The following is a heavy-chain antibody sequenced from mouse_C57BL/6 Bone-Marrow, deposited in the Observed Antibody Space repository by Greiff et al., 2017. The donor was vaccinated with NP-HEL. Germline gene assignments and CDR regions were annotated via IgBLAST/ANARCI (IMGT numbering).Heavy chain of an antibody. J-gene: IGHJ1*03. V-gene: IGHV1-82*01. D-gene: IGHD2-3*01. CDR2: IYPGDGDT. CDR3: ARSGYYAYWYFDV. Sequence: QVQLQQSGPELVKPGASVKISCKASGYAFSSSWMNWVKQRPGKGLEWIGRIYPGDGDTNYNGKFKGKATLTADKSSSTAYMQLSSLTSEDSAVXFCARSGYYAYWYFDVWGTGTTVTVSS. CDR1: GYAFSSSW.